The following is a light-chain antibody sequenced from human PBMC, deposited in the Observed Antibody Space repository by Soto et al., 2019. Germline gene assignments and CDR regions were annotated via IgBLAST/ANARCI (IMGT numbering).Light chain of an antibody. CDR3: QQRSNWPIT. V-gene: IGKV3D-20*02. CDR2: DAS. CDR1: QSVSSSY. Sequence: RVMTQSPGTLSLSPGERATLYCRASQSVSSSYLAWYQQKPGQAPRLLIYDASNRATGIPARFSGSGSGTDFTLTISSLEPEDFAVYYCQQRSNWPITSAQRTRLEI. J-gene: IGKJ5*01.